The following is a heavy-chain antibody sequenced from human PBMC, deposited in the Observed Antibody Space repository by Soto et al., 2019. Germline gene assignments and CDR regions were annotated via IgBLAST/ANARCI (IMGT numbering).Heavy chain of an antibody. J-gene: IGHJ6*02. D-gene: IGHD3-9*01. V-gene: IGHV3-74*01. CDR3: AREYYDILTGYYPYYYYGMDV. Sequence: GGSLRLSCAASGFTFSSYWMHWVRQAPGKGLVWVSRINSDGSSTSYADSVKGRFTISRDNAKNTLYLQMNSLRAEDTAVYYCAREYYDILTGYYPYYYYGMDVWGQGXTVTV. CDR2: INSDGSST. CDR1: GFTFSSYW.